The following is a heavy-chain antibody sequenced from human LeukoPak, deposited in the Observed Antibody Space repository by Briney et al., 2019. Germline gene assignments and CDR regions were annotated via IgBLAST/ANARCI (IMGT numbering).Heavy chain of an antibody. CDR3: TTEWELPQGYYFDY. CDR2: IKSKTDGGTT. J-gene: IGHJ4*02. CDR1: GFTFSNAW. V-gene: IGHV3-15*07. Sequence: PGGSLRLSCAASGFTFSNAWMNWVRQAPGKGLEWVGRIKSKTDGGTTDYAAPVKGRFTISRDDSKNTLYLQMSSLKTEDTAVYYCTTEWELPQGYYFDYWGQGTLVTVSS. D-gene: IGHD1-26*01.